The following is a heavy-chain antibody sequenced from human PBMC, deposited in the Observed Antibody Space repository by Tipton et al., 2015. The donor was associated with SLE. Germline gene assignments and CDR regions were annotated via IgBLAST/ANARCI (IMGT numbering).Heavy chain of an antibody. Sequence: TLSLTCAVSGYSISSGYYWGWFRQPPGKGLEWIGSMYHSGSTYYNPSLKSRVTISVDTSKNQFSLKLSSVTAADTAVYYCARHDTNYGRNWFDPWGQGTLVTVSS. J-gene: IGHJ5*02. CDR2: MYHSGST. D-gene: IGHD2-8*01. V-gene: IGHV4-38-2*01. CDR1: GYSISSGYY. CDR3: ARHDTNYGRNWFDP.